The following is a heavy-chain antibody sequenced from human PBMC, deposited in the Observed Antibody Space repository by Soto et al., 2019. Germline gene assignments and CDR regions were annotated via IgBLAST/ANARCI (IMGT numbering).Heavy chain of an antibody. D-gene: IGHD7-27*01. Sequence: QVQLVQSGAEVKKPGASVKVSCKASGYTLTDYYTHWVRQAPGQGLEWMGWIDPNSGGTSYAQKFQGRVTVTRDTSISTANMELVGLRSDDTALYYCARDTGEGDFDYWGQGTLVTVSS. CDR2: IDPNSGGT. J-gene: IGHJ4*02. V-gene: IGHV1-2*02. CDR3: ARDTGEGDFDY. CDR1: GYTLTDYY.